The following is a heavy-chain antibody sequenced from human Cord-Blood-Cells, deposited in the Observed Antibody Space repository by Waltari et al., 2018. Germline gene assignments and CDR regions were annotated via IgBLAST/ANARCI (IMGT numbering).Heavy chain of an antibody. J-gene: IGHJ3*02. Sequence: QVQLQQWGAGLLTSSETLSLTCAVYGGSFSGYYWSWILQPPGKGLEWIGEINHSGSTNYNPSLKSRVTISVDTSKNQFSLKLSSVTAADTAVYYCARKGSWGNDFWSGYDAFDIWGQGTMVTVSS. D-gene: IGHD3-3*01. CDR1: GGSFSGYY. V-gene: IGHV4-34*01. CDR2: INHSGST. CDR3: ARKGSWGNDFWSGYDAFDI.